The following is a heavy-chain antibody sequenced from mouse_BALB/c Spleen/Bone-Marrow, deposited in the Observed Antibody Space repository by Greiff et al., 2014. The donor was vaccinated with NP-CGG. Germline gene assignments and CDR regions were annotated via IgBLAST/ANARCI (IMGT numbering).Heavy chain of an antibody. CDR1: GFTFSSYG. D-gene: IGHD2-4*01. J-gene: IGHJ2*01. CDR2: ISSGGSYT. Sequence: EVQRVESGGDLVKPGGSLKLSCAASGFTFSSYGMSWVRQIPDKRLEWVATISSGGSYTFYPGSVKGRFTISRDNAKNTLNLQMTSLKSEDTAMYYCARRRDYDYFDYWGQGTTLTVSS. V-gene: IGHV5-6*01. CDR3: ARRRDYDYFDY.